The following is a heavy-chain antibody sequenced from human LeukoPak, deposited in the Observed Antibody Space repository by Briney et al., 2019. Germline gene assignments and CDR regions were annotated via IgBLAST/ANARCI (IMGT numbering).Heavy chain of an antibody. CDR2: IYSGGTT. D-gene: IGHD3-22*01. CDR1: GFTVSNNY. J-gene: IGHJ4*02. Sequence: GGSLRLSRAASGFTVSNNYMSWVRQARGKGLEGVSVIYSGGTTYYADSVRRRFTISRDNSKNTVHLQMNSLRPEDTAVYYCASYDGRAAYFEYWGQGTLVTVSS. V-gene: IGHV3-66*02. CDR3: ASYDGRAAYFEY.